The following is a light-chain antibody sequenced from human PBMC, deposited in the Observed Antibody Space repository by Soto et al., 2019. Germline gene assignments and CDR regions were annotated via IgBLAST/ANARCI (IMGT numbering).Light chain of an antibody. Sequence: SYELTQPPSVSVSPGRTARITCSGDALPKKYAYWYQQKSGQAPVLVIYEDSKRPSGIPERFSGSSSGTMATLTISGAQVEDEADYYCYSTDSSGNHRVFGTGTKLTVL. CDR3: YSTDSSGNHRV. V-gene: IGLV3-10*01. J-gene: IGLJ1*01. CDR2: EDS. CDR1: ALPKKY.